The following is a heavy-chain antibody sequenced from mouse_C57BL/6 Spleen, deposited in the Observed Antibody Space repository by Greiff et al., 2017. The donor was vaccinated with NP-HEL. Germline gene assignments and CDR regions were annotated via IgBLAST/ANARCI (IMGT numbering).Heavy chain of an antibody. CDR2: IYPGDGDT. J-gene: IGHJ2*01. CDR1: GYAFSSYW. CDR3: ARGGGLGYYFDY. V-gene: IGHV1-80*01. Sequence: QVQLKESGAELVKPGASVKISCKASGYAFSSYWMNWVKQRPGKGLEWIGQIYPGDGDTNYNGKFKGKATLTADKSSSTAYMQLSSLTSEDSAVYFCARGGGLGYYFDYWGQGTTLTVSS.